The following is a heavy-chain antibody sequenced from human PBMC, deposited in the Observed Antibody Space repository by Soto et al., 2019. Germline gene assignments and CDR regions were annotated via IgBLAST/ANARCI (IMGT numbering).Heavy chain of an antibody. V-gene: IGHV3-30-3*01. Sequence: QPVGALRLSCAASGFTFSSYAMHWVRQAPGKGLARVAVISYDGSNKYYAVPVKLRFTICRDNSKNTLYRQMNSLKAENTAVYYCARAAYGGYYAYYVMVVLRQVSTLTVSS. CDR1: GFTFSSYA. D-gene: IGHD4-17*01. CDR3: ARAAYGGYYAYYVMVV. CDR2: ISYDGSNK. J-gene: IGHJ6*02.